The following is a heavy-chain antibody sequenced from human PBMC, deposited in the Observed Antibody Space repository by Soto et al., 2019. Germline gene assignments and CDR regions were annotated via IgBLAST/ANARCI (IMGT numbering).Heavy chain of an antibody. V-gene: IGHV3-53*01. CDR2: IYSGGST. CDR1: GFTVSSNY. CDR3: ARDPVSAAPKGYYYYYGMDV. Sequence: GGSLRLSCAASGFTVSSNYMSWVRQAPGKGLEWVSVIYSGGSTYYADSVKGRFTISRDNSKNTLYLQMNSLRAEDTAVYYCARDPVSAAPKGYYYYYGMDVWGQGTTVTVSS. D-gene: IGHD2-2*01. J-gene: IGHJ6*02.